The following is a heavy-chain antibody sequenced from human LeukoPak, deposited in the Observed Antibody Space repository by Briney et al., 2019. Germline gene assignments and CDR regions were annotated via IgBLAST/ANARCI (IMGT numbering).Heavy chain of an antibody. Sequence: PGGSLRLSCSGSGFTFRSYTMTWVRQAPGKGLEWVSYISSSSSTIHYAQSVKGQFTISRDNAKNSVYLQMNSLRAEDTAVYYCAREYCSGRTCYGFDYWGQGTLVTVSS. CDR1: GFTFRSYT. J-gene: IGHJ4*02. V-gene: IGHV3-48*01. CDR3: AREYCSGRTCYGFDY. D-gene: IGHD2-15*01. CDR2: ISSSSSTI.